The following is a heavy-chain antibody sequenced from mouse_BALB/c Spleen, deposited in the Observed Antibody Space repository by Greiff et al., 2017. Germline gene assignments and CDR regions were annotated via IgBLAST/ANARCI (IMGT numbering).Heavy chain of an antibody. CDR2: ISSGSSTI. D-gene: IGHD2-3*01. CDR3: ARIYEGCYYAMDY. J-gene: IGHJ4*01. Sequence: EVQLVESGRGLVQPGGSRKLPCAVSGFTFSSFGMHWVRQAPEKGLEWVAYISSGSSTIYYADTVKGRFTITRDNPKNNLFMQMTILRAEDTAMDYCARIYEGCYYAMDYWGQGTSVTVSS. CDR1: GFTFSSFG. V-gene: IGHV5-17*02.